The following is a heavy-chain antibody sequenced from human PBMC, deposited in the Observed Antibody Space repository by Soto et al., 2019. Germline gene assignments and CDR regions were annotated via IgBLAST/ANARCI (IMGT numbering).Heavy chain of an antibody. Sequence: SGPTLVNPTQTLTLTCTFSGFSLTSIALGMGVGWIRQPPGKALEWLALIYWDDDKRYNPSLKSRLTVTKDTSQNQVVLTMTNMDDVDTGTYYFAHSGYSYVGGGVRDYYGMDVWGQGTTVTVSS. V-gene: IGHV2-5*02. CDR2: IYWDDDK. CDR1: GFSLTSIALGMG. CDR3: AHSGYSYVGGGVRDYYGMDV. J-gene: IGHJ6*02. D-gene: IGHD5-18*01.